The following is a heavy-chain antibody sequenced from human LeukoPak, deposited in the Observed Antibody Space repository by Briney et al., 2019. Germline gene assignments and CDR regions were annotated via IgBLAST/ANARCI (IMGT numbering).Heavy chain of an antibody. V-gene: IGHV3-23*01. J-gene: IGHJ5*02. D-gene: IGHD3-16*02. CDR3: SKTYRADP. CDR2: ISGSEDRT. Sequence: GGSLRLYCVGSGFSFNNYAMSWVRQAPGKGLEWVSGISGSEDRTHYADSVKGRFTISRDHSKNTVFLQMNSLRVDDTAVYYSSKTYRADPWGQGTLVSVSS. CDR1: GFSFNNYA.